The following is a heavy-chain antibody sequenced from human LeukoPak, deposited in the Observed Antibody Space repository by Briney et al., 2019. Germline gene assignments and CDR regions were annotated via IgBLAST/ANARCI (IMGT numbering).Heavy chain of an antibody. CDR1: GFTLRSYW. V-gene: IGHV3-7*01. CDR2: IKQDGSQK. J-gene: IGHJ4*02. CDR3: AKGSGFLFDY. D-gene: IGHD2-21*01. Sequence: PGGSLRLSCTASGFTLRSYWMTWVRQAPGKGLEWVANIKQDGSQKFYVDSVKGRFTISRDNAKNSLYLQMNSLRAEDTAVYYCAKGSGFLFDYWGQGTLVTVSS.